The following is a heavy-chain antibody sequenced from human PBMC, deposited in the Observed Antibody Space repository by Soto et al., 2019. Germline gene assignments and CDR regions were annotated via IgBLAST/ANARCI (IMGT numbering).Heavy chain of an antibody. J-gene: IGHJ4*02. Sequence: SGPTLVNPTQTLTLTCTFSGFSLTTSGVSVGWIRQPPGKALDWVAFIYWNDGKGYSPSLKSRVNLHKENSKKQVALKMTNMDPVDTATYYCAYSVGSPVSLDYWGPGTLVTVSS. V-gene: IGHV2-5*01. D-gene: IGHD6-25*01. CDR1: GFSLTTSGVS. CDR3: AYSVGSPVSLDY. CDR2: IYWNDGK.